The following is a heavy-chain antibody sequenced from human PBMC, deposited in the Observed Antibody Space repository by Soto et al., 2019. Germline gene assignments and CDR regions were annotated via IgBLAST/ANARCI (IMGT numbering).Heavy chain of an antibody. J-gene: IGHJ6*02. V-gene: IGHV1-2*04. Sequence: ASVKVSCKASGYTFTGYYMHWVRQAPGQGLEWMGWINPNSGGTNYAQKFQGWVTMTRDTSISTAYMELSRLRSDDTAVYYCARDRGIFGVVIPYYYYGMDVWGQGTTVTVSS. CDR3: ARDRGIFGVVIPYYYYGMDV. CDR2: INPNSGGT. D-gene: IGHD3-3*01. CDR1: GYTFTGYY.